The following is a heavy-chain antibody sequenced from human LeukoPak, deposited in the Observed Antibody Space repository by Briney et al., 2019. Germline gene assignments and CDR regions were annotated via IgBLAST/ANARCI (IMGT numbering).Heavy chain of an antibody. CDR3: AREGFDILTGYFTDY. CDR1: GYTFTSYA. V-gene: IGHV1-3*01. D-gene: IGHD3-9*01. J-gene: IGHJ4*02. Sequence: ASVKVSCKASGYTFTSYAMHWVRQAPGQRLEWMGWINAGNGNTKYSQKFQGRVTITRDTSASTACMELSSLRSEDTAVYYCAREGFDILTGYFTDYWGQGTLVTVSS. CDR2: INAGNGNT.